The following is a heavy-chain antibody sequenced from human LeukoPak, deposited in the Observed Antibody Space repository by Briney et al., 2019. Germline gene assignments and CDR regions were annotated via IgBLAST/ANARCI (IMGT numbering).Heavy chain of an antibody. J-gene: IGHJ5*02. CDR1: SGSFSGYY. CDR2: INQSGST. V-gene: IGHV4-34*01. Sequence: SETLSLTCAVYSGSFSGYYWSWTRQPPGKGLEWIGEINQSGSTKYNPSPESRVTISVDTPKNQFSLKLSSMTAADTAVYYCARGPGSGSYFAWFDTWGQGALVTVSS. D-gene: IGHD3-10*01. CDR3: ARGPGSGSYFAWFDT.